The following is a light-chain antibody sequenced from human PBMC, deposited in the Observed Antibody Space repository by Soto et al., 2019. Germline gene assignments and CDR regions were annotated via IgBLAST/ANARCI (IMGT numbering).Light chain of an antibody. J-gene: IGKJ1*01. CDR2: AAS. Sequence: AIRMTQSPSSLSASTGDRVTITCRASQGISSYLAWYQQKPGKDPKLLIYAASTLQSGVPSRFSGSGSGTDFTLTISCLQSEDFATYSCQQYYSYPWTFGQGTKVEIK. CDR3: QQYYSYPWT. CDR1: QGISSY. V-gene: IGKV1-8*01.